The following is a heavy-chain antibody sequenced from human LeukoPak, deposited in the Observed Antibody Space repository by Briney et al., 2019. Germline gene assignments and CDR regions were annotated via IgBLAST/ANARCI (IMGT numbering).Heavy chain of an antibody. CDR3: AKYSSGWYRIFDY. V-gene: IGHV3-43*02. J-gene: IGHJ4*02. Sequence: GGSQRLSCAASGFTFDDYARVWVRQAPGKGLEWVSLISGDGGSTYYADSVKGRFTISRDNSKNSLYLQMNSLRTEDTALYYCAKYSSGWYRIFDYWGQGTLVTVSS. D-gene: IGHD6-19*01. CDR2: ISGDGGST. CDR1: GFTFDDYA.